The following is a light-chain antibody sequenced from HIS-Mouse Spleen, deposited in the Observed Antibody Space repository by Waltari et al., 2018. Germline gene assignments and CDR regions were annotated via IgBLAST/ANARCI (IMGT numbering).Light chain of an antibody. CDR1: PLPKKY. Sequence: SYELTQPPSVSVSPGQTARITCPGDPLPKKYAYWYQQKSGQATVLVIYEDSKRPSGIPERFSGSSSGTMATLTISGAQVEDEADYYCYSTDSSGNHRVFGGGTKLTVL. V-gene: IGLV3-10*01. CDR3: YSTDSSGNHRV. J-gene: IGLJ2*01. CDR2: EDS.